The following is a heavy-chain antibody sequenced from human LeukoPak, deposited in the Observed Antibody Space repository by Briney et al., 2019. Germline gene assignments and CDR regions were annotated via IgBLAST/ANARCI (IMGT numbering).Heavy chain of an antibody. CDR2: INTNTGNP. CDR1: GYTFTNYG. Sequence: ASVKVSCKASGYTFTNYGMNWVRQAPGQGLDWMGWINTNTGNPTYAQGFTGRLVFSLDTSVSTAYLQISSLRAEDTALYYCARDKYQLPYEIDYWGQGTLVTVSS. J-gene: IGHJ4*02. V-gene: IGHV7-4-1*02. CDR3: ARDKYQLPYEIDY. D-gene: IGHD2-2*01.